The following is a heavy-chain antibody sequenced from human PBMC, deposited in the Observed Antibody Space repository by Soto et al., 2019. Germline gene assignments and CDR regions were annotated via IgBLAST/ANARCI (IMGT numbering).Heavy chain of an antibody. V-gene: IGHV3-21*01. D-gene: IGHD3-10*01. J-gene: IGHJ6*02. CDR1: GFTFSSYS. CDR2: ISSSSSYI. Sequence: EVQLVESGGGLVKPGGSLRLSCAASGFTFSSYSMNWVRQAPGKGLEWVSSISSSSSYIYYADSVKGRFTISRDNAKNSLYLQMNGLRAEDTAVYYCAIDSLGEVLWFVATYYYGMDVWGQGTTVTVSS. CDR3: AIDSLGEVLWFVATYYYGMDV.